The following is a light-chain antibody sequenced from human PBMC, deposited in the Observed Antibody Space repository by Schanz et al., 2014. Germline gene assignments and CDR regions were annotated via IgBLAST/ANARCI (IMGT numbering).Light chain of an antibody. Sequence: EIVMTQSPVTLSVSPGERATLSCRASQSVSTNLAWFQQKPGQAPRLLIFDASTRATGIPDRFSGSGSGTDFTLTINRLEPEDFAVYYCQQYDSSLTWTFGQGTKLEI. J-gene: IGKJ1*01. V-gene: IGKV3-20*01. CDR1: QSVSTN. CDR2: DAS. CDR3: QQYDSSLTWT.